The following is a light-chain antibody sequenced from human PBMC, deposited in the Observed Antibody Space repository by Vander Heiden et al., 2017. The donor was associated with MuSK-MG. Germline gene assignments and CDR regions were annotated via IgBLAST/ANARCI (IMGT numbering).Light chain of an antibody. CDR1: QSVSSSY. J-gene: IGKJ1*01. Sequence: EIVLTQSPGTLSLSPGERATLSCRASQSVSSSYLAWYQQKPGQAPRLLIYGASSRATDIPDRFRGSGSGTDFTLTIIILEPEDFAVYYCQQDGSSPGTFGQGTKVEIK. CDR3: QQDGSSPGT. CDR2: GAS. V-gene: IGKV3-20*01.